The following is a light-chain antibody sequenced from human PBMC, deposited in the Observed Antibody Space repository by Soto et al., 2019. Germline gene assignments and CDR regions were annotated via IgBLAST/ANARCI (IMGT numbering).Light chain of an antibody. CDR3: ASYTTSVTWV. CDR2: EVS. J-gene: IGLJ3*02. CDR1: DSDVGNYNF. V-gene: IGLV2-14*01. Sequence: QSALTQPASVSGSPGQSITISCTGTDSDVGNYNFVSWYQQYPGKAPKLIIYEVSNRPSGVSNRFSGFKSGNTASLIISGLQAEDEADYYCASYTTSVTWVFGGGTKVTVL.